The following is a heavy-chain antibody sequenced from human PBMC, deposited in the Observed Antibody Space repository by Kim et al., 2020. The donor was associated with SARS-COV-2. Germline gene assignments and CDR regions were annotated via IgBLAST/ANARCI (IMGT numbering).Heavy chain of an antibody. D-gene: IGHD1-26*01. CDR1: GGSISSGSYY. J-gene: IGHJ5*02. CDR3: ARVPHRELWFDP. CDR2: IYTSGST. V-gene: IGHV4-61*02. Sequence: SETLSLTCTVSGGSISSGSYYWSWIRQPAGKGLEWIGRIYTSGSTNYNPSLKSRVTISVDTSKNQFSLKLSSVTAADTAVYYCARVPHRELWFDPWGQGTLVTVSS.